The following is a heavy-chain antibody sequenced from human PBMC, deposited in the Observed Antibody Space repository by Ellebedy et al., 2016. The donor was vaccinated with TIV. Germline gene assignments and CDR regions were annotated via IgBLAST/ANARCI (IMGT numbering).Heavy chain of an antibody. J-gene: IGHJ4*02. D-gene: IGHD6-19*01. CDR2: IYYSGST. CDR1: GGSISSSSYY. Sequence: SETLSLTCTVSGGSISSSSYYWGWIRQPPGKGLEWIGSIYYSGSTYYNPSLKSRVTISVDTSENQFSLKLSSVTAADTAVYYCASTPAIAVAGKGGVDYWGQGTLVTVSS. CDR3: ASTPAIAVAGKGGVDY. V-gene: IGHV4-39*07.